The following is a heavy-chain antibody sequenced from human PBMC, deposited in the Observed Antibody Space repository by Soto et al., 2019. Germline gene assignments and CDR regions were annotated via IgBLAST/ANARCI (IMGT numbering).Heavy chain of an antibody. CDR1: GFTFNDAW. CDR3: TTEPYFWEWLLKDANVFDI. J-gene: IGHJ3*02. Sequence: EVQLVESGGGLVKPGGSLRLSCAASGFTFNDAWMSWVRQAPGKGLEWVGRINSRTDGGTTDYAAPVKGRFTISRDDSKNTLYLQMNRLKTEDTAVYYCTTEPYFWEWLLKDANVFDIWGHGTMVTVSS. D-gene: IGHD3-3*01. V-gene: IGHV3-15*01. CDR2: INSRTDGGTT.